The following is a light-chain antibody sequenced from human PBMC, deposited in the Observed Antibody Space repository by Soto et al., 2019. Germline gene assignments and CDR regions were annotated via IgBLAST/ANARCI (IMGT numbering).Light chain of an antibody. CDR3: QHFGDSPIT. CDR2: GAS. V-gene: IGKV3-20*01. J-gene: IGKJ5*01. CDR1: QSVSSTY. Sequence: EIVMTQSPGPLSLSPGERSTLSCMASQSVSSTYLAWCQQKPGQAPRLLIYGASTRATGIPDRFSGTGSGTDFTLTISRLEPEDFAVYYCQHFGDSPITFGQVTRLEIK.